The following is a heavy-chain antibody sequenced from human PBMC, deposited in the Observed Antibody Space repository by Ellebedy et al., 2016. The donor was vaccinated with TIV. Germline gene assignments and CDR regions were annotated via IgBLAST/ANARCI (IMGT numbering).Heavy chain of an antibody. D-gene: IGHD4-17*01. Sequence: SLKISCAASGFTFDDYAMHWVRQAPGKGLEWVSGISWNSGSIGYADSVQGRFTISRDNAKNSLYLQMNSLRDEDTALYYCAKDPGRGLHYKYFDSWGQGALVTVSS. V-gene: IGHV3-9*01. CDR1: GFTFDDYA. J-gene: IGHJ4*02. CDR2: ISWNSGSI. CDR3: AKDPGRGLHYKYFDS.